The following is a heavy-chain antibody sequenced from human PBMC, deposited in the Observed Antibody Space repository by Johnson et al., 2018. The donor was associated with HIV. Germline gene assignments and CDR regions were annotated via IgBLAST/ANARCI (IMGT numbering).Heavy chain of an antibody. J-gene: IGHJ3*02. CDR1: GFTFSSYD. Sequence: VQLVESGGGVVQPGGSLRLSCAASGFTFSSYDMHWVRQVTRKGLEWVSAIGTAGDTYYPGSVKGRFTISRDNAKNSLYLQMNSLRAEDTAVYYCAKDQIPAAASRAFDIWGQGTMVTVSS. V-gene: IGHV3-13*01. CDR3: AKDQIPAAASRAFDI. D-gene: IGHD6-25*01. CDR2: IGTAGDT.